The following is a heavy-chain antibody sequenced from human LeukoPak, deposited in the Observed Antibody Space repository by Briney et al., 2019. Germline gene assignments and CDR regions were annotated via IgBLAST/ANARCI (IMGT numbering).Heavy chain of an antibody. CDR1: GGSISSYY. Sequence: SETLSLTCTVSGGSISSYYWSWIRQPPGKGLERIGXXXYSGITNYNPSLKSRVTISIDTSKNQFSLKLSSVTAADTAVYYCARGAYYYDSSGYNWYFDLWGRGTLVTVSS. D-gene: IGHD3-22*01. J-gene: IGHJ2*01. CDR3: ARGAYYYDSSGYNWYFDL. CDR2: XXYSGIT. V-gene: IGHV4-59*01.